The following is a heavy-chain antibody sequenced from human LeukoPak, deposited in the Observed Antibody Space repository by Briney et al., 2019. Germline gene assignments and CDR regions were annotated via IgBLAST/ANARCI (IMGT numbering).Heavy chain of an antibody. CDR1: GFTFSSYV. CDR3: AKGDAHFDY. Sequence: GGLRLSCAASGFTFSSYVMSWVRQAPGKGMEWVSTISGSGGSTYYADSVKGRFTISRDISKNTLYLQMNSLRAEDTAVYYCAKGDAHFDYWGQGTLVTVSS. V-gene: IGHV3-23*01. D-gene: IGHD2-2*01. CDR2: ISGSGGST. J-gene: IGHJ4*02.